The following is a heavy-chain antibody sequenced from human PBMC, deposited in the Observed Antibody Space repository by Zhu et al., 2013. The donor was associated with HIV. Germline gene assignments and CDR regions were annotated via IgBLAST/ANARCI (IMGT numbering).Heavy chain of an antibody. Sequence: QVQLLQSGPQVTKPGASMRLSCKASGGTFTSYTITWVRQTPGQGLEWVGGITPIFRTANYAQRLQGRVTIIADESTTTVYMEVSGLTLDDTGVYFCATFGDYIDYWGQGTLVIVSS. J-gene: IGHJ4*02. CDR3: ATFGDYIDY. CDR2: ITPIFRTA. CDR1: GGTFTSYT. D-gene: IGHD3-10*01. V-gene: IGHV1-69*01.